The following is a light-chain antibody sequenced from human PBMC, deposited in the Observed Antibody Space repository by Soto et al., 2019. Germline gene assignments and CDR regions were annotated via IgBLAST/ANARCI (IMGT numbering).Light chain of an antibody. Sequence: EVVMTQSPATLSVSPGERVTFSCRASQSVTTNLAWYQHKPGQSPRLLISDASTGASGIPPRFSGSGSGTEFTLTIDRLQSADFAVYYCQQYDRWPVTFGGGGKVAIK. V-gene: IGKV3-15*01. CDR2: DAS. J-gene: IGKJ4*01. CDR1: QSVTTN. CDR3: QQYDRWPVT.